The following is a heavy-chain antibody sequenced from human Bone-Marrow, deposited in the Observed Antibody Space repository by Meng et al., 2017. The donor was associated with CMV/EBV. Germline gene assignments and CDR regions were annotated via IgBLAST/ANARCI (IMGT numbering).Heavy chain of an antibody. CDR1: GFTVSSNY. D-gene: IGHD3-3*01. Sequence: GESLKISCAASGFTVSSNYMSWVRQAPGKGLEWVSVIYSGGSTYYADSVKGRFTISRDNAKRSLFLQMNSLRPEDTAVYYCARDAEGDIWSGGYFGYWGQGTPVTGSS. J-gene: IGHJ4*02. V-gene: IGHV3-53*01. CDR2: IYSGGST. CDR3: ARDAEGDIWSGGYFGY.